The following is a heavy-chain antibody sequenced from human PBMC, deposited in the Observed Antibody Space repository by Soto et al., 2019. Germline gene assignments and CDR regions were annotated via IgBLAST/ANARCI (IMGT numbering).Heavy chain of an antibody. V-gene: IGHV5-51*07. CDR1: GCSVTTYW. J-gene: IGHJ4*01. Sequence: RSGKGCGCSVTTYWSGWVHQMPGKGLEWMGIIYPGDSDTRYSPSFQGQVTISADKSISTAYLQWSSLKASDTAMYYCERKRSDGYTIAYWGHGTLVPVSS. D-gene: IGHD5-12*01. CDR2: IYPGDSDT. CDR3: ERKRSDGYTIAY.